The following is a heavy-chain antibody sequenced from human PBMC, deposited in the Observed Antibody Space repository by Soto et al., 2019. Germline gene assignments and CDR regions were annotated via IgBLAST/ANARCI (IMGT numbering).Heavy chain of an antibody. J-gene: IGHJ4*02. D-gene: IGHD3-16*01. CDR3: ARGGTPSDY. Sequence: QVQLVQSGAEVKKPEASVKVSRKASGYTFTNFGISWVRQAPGHGLEWMGRISAYNGNTNYAQNFQGRVTLTTDTATITAYMELRSLRSDDTAVYYCARGGTPSDYWGQGTLVTVSA. CDR1: GYTFTNFG. CDR2: ISAYNGNT. V-gene: IGHV1-18*01.